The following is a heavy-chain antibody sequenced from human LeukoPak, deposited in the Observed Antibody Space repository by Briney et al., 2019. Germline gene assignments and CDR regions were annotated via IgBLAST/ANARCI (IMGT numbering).Heavy chain of an antibody. D-gene: IGHD6-13*01. J-gene: IGHJ4*02. CDR1: GSSISNYY. CDR2: IYYSGSA. V-gene: IGHV4-59*01. Sequence: SETLSLTCTVSGSSISNYYWSWIRHPPGKGLEWIGYIYYSGSANHNPSLKSRVTISVDTSKNQFSLKLSSVTAADTAVYYCARVTATTGIRYFDYWGQGTLVTVSS. CDR3: ARVTATTGIRYFDY.